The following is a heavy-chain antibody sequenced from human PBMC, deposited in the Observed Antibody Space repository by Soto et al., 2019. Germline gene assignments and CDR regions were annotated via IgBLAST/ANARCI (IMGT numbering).Heavy chain of an antibody. CDR2: ISAYNGDR. CDR1: GYTFTSYG. CDR3: VRDPDGHIDFDY. Sequence: QVQLVQSGAEVKEPGASVKISCKASGYTFTSYGISWVRQAPRQGLEWMSWISAYNGDRNYAQKVQGRVTMTTDTSTSTAFMELRSLRFDDTAVYYCVRDPDGHIDFDYWGQGTLVTVSS. V-gene: IGHV1-18*01. J-gene: IGHJ4*02.